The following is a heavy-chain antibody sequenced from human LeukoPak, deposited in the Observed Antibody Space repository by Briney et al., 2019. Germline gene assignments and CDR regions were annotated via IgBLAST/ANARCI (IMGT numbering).Heavy chain of an antibody. V-gene: IGHV4-4*02. CDR2: IYHSGST. J-gene: IGHJ6*03. Sequence: PSETLSLTCAVSGGSISSSNWWSWIRQPPGKGLERIGEIYHSGSTNYNPSLKSRVTISVDTSKNQFSLKLSSVTAADTAVYYCARGGGFYCSGGSCRLYYYYYYMDVWGKGTTVTVSS. D-gene: IGHD2-15*01. CDR3: ARGGGFYCSGGSCRLYYYYYYMDV. CDR1: GGSISSSNW.